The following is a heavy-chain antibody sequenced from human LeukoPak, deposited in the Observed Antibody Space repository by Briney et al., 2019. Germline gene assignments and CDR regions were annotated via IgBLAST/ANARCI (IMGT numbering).Heavy chain of an antibody. D-gene: IGHD6-13*01. CDR1: GFTFNSYN. CDR3: ARDGAYSSNWNWFDP. Sequence: KSGGSLRLSCAASGFTFNSYNMNWVRQAPGKGLEWVSSISSSSYMYYADSVKGRFTISRDNAKNSLYLQMNSLRADDTGVYYCARDGAYSSNWNWFDPWGQGTLVTVSS. V-gene: IGHV3-21*01. CDR2: ISSSSYM. J-gene: IGHJ5*02.